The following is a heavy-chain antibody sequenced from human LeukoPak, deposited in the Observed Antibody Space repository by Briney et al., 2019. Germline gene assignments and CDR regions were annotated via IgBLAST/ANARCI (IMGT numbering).Heavy chain of an antibody. CDR1: GDSISTSKSY. Sequence: PSETLSLTCTVSGDSISTSKSYWGWIRQPPLKGLEWIRSIYYSGNTYYNASLKSRVTISVDTSKNQFSLKLSSVTAADTAVYYCARAGLTTVTLFDYWGQGTLVTVSS. CDR3: ARAGLTTVTLFDY. J-gene: IGHJ4*02. V-gene: IGHV4-39*01. D-gene: IGHD4-17*01. CDR2: IYYSGNT.